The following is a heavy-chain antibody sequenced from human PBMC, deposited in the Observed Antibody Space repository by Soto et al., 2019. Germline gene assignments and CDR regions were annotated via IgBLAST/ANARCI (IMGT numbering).Heavy chain of an antibody. CDR2: IYYSGST. D-gene: IGHD2-2*01. Sequence: SETLSLTCTVSGGSISSSSYYWGWIRQPPGKGLEWIGSIYYSGSTYYNPSLKSRVTISVDTSKNQFSLKLSSVTAADTAVYNCARQPFCSSTSCYPFSNCFAPWGQGTLVTVSS. CDR1: GGSISSSSYY. J-gene: IGHJ5*02. CDR3: ARQPFCSSTSCYPFSNCFAP. V-gene: IGHV4-39*01.